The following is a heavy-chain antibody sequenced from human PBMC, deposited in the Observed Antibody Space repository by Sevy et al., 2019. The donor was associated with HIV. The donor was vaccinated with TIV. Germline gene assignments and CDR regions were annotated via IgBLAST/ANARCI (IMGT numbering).Heavy chain of an antibody. CDR3: AREGQRFGEYYYMDV. J-gene: IGHJ6*03. D-gene: IGHD3-10*01. CDR1: GFTFSSYG. V-gene: IGHV3-33*01. Sequence: GGSLRLSCAASGFTFSSYGMHWVREAPGKGLEWVAVIWYDGSNKYYADSVKGRFTISRDNSKNTLYLQMNSLRAEDTAVYYCAREGQRFGEYYYMDVWGKGTTVTVSS. CDR2: IWYDGSNK.